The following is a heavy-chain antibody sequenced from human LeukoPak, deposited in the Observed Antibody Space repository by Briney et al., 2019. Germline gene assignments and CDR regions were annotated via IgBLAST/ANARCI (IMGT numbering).Heavy chain of an antibody. Sequence: ASVKVSCKASGGTFSSYAISWVRQAPGQGLEWMGGIIPIFGTANYAQKFQGRVTITTDESTSTAYMELSSLRSEDTAVYYCAREADGYSNYVGFDYWGQGTLVTVSS. CDR1: GGTFSSYA. CDR3: AREADGYSNYVGFDY. J-gene: IGHJ4*02. V-gene: IGHV1-69*05. CDR2: IIPIFGTA. D-gene: IGHD4-11*01.